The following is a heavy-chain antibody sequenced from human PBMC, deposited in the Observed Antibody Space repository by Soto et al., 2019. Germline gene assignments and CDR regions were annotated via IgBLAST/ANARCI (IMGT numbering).Heavy chain of an antibody. CDR1: GFTFSSYG. V-gene: IGHV3-33*01. Sequence: GGSLRLSCAASGFTFSSYGMHWVRQAPGKGLEWVAVIWYDGSNKYYADSVKGRFTISRDNSKNTLYLQMNSLRAEDTAVYYCARASFYYGSGSYYYYMDVWGQGTTVTVSS. CDR2: IWYDGSNK. CDR3: ARASFYYGSGSYYYYMDV. D-gene: IGHD3-10*01. J-gene: IGHJ6*03.